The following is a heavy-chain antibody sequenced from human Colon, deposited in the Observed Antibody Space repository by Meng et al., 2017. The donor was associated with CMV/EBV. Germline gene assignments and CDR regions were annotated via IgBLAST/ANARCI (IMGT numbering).Heavy chain of an antibody. V-gene: IGHV1-8*01. CDR2: MNPNSGNT. J-gene: IGHJ6*02. Sequence: ASVKVSCKASGYTFSTYDIHWVRQAAGQGPEWMGWMNPNSGNTAYARKFQDRVIMTSDNSINTAYMELSSLRAEDTAVYYCATWGPVDTPVVDYSYYGMDVWGQGTTVTVSS. CDR1: GYTFSTYD. D-gene: IGHD5-18*01. CDR3: ATWGPVDTPVVDYSYYGMDV.